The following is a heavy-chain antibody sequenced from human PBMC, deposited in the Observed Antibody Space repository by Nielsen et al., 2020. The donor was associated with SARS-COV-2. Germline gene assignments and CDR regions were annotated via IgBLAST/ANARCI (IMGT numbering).Heavy chain of an antibody. J-gene: IGHJ4*02. D-gene: IGHD3-3*01. CDR1: GFTFSSYA. Sequence: GGSLRLSCAASGFTFSSYAMHWVRQAPGKGLEWVAVISYDGSNKYYADSVKGRFTISRDNSKNTLYLQMNSLRAEDTAVYYCAKDDYDLIDYWGQGTLVTVSS. CDR3: AKDDYDLIDY. V-gene: IGHV3-30*04. CDR2: ISYDGSNK.